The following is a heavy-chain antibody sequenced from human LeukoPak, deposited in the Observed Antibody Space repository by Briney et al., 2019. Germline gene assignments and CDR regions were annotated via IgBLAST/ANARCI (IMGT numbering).Heavy chain of an antibody. D-gene: IGHD1-26*01. CDR2: IIPIFGTA. CDR1: GGTFSSYA. Sequence: ASVKVSCKASGGTFSSYAISWVRQAPGQGLEWMGRIIPIFGTANYAQKFQGRVTITTDESTSTAYMELSSLRSEDTAVYYCARRQSGIKNAFDIWGQGTMVTVSS. J-gene: IGHJ3*02. V-gene: IGHV1-69*05. CDR3: ARRQSGIKNAFDI.